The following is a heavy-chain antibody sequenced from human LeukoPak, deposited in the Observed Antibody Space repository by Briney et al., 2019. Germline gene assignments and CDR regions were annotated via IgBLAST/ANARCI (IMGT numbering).Heavy chain of an antibody. Sequence: PSQTLSLTCTVSGGSISSGDYYWSWIRQPPGKGLEWIGYIYYSGSTYYNPSLKSRVTISVDTSKNQFSLKLSSVPAADTAVYYCASYYLSRLYYFDYWGQGTLVTVSS. D-gene: IGHD3-10*01. CDR3: ASYYLSRLYYFDY. CDR2: IYYSGST. V-gene: IGHV4-30-4*01. J-gene: IGHJ4*02. CDR1: GGSISSGDYY.